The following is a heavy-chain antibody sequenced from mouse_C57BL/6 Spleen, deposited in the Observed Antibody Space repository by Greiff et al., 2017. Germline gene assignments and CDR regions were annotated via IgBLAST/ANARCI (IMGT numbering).Heavy chain of an antibody. CDR2: INPSSGYT. CDR1: GYTFTSYT. Sequence: QVQLQQSGAELARPGASVKMSCKASGYTFTSYTMHWVKQRPGQGLEWIGYINPSSGYTKYNQTFKDKATLTADKPSSTAYMQLSSLTSEDSAVXYYARDSFDYWGQGTTLTVSS. V-gene: IGHV1-4*01. CDR3: ARDSFDY. J-gene: IGHJ2*01.